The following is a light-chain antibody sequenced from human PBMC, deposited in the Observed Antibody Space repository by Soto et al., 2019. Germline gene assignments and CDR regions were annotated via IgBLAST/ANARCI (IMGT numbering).Light chain of an antibody. J-gene: IGKJ3*01. CDR2: GAS. CDR1: QDISTH. Sequence: DIQMTQSPSSLSASVGDRVTITCRASQDISTHLAWYQQRPGKVPKLLIFGASTLQSGVPSRFLGSGSGTDFTLSISSLQPEDVATYYCQKYNSVPFTFGPGTTVALK. V-gene: IGKV1-27*01. CDR3: QKYNSVPFT.